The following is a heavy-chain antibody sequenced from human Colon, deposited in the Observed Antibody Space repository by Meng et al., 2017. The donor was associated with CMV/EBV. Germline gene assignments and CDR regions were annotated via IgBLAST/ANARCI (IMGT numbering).Heavy chain of an antibody. J-gene: IGHJ3*02. CDR1: GFSFSKYY. V-gene: IGHV3-30-3*01. D-gene: IGHD2-21*01. Sequence: GGSLSLSCAASGFSFSKYYLHWVRQAPGKGLEWVALIPDDGGNTYYADSVKGRFTVSRDNSKNTMFLQMNSLRPEDTAVYYCARVRLEVIASHAFDIWGLGTMVTVSS. CDR2: IPDDGGNT. CDR3: ARVRLEVIASHAFDI.